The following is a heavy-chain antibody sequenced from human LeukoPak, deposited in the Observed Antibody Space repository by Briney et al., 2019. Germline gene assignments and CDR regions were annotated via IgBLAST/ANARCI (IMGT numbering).Heavy chain of an antibody. J-gene: IGHJ4*02. Sequence: ASVKVSCKTSGYTFTDYAMNWVRQAPGQGLEWMGWINTNTGNPTYAQGFTGRFVFSLDTSVSTAYLQISSLKAEDTAVYYCARRPRPERGYSYGYYFDYWGQGTLVTVSS. CDR2: INTNTGNP. CDR3: ARRPRPERGYSYGYYFDY. CDR1: GYTFTDYA. D-gene: IGHD5-18*01. V-gene: IGHV7-4-1*02.